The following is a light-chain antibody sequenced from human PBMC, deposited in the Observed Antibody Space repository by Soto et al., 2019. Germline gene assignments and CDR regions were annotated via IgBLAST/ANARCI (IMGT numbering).Light chain of an antibody. CDR3: QQYYSYPWT. J-gene: IGKJ1*01. Sequence: IQMTQSASSLSVSLGDRVTITWGASQSIGGFLNWYQQKLGKAPKLLIYAASSLQSGVPSRFSGSGSGTDFTLTIGCLQSEDFATYYCQQYYSYPWTFGQGTKVDIK. V-gene: IGKV1-39*01. CDR2: AAS. CDR1: QSIGGF.